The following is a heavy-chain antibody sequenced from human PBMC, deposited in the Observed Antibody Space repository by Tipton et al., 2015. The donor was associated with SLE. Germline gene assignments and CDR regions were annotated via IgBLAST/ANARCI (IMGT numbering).Heavy chain of an antibody. J-gene: IGHJ4*02. CDR1: GGSFSDYY. CDR2: ISHSGST. D-gene: IGHD3-10*01. V-gene: IGHV4-34*01. CDR3: ARRTLGQPFDY. Sequence: TLSLTCAVYGGSFSDYYWSWIRQPPGKGLEWIGEISHSGSTSYNPSLKSRVTISVDTSKNQFSLKLSSVTAADTAVYYCARRTLGQPFDYWGRGTLVTVSS.